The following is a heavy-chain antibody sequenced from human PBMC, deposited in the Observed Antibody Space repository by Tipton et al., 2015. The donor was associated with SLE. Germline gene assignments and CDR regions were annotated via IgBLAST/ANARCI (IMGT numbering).Heavy chain of an antibody. Sequence: TLSLTCTVSGGSVSSGSYYWSWIRQPPGKGLEWIGEIYHSGSTNYNPSLKSRVTISVDKSKNQFSLKLSSVTAADTAVYYCARGKGYSYGPLDYWGQGTLVTVSS. V-gene: IGHV4-61*01. CDR1: GGSVSSGSYY. J-gene: IGHJ4*02. CDR3: ARGKGYSYGPLDY. CDR2: IYHSGST. D-gene: IGHD5-18*01.